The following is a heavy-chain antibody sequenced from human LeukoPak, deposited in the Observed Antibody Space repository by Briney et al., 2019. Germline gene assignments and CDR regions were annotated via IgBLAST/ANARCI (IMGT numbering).Heavy chain of an antibody. CDR3: VRLGDDILTGYPAAWLDS. CDR2: VYYSGTT. Sequence: SETLSLTCTVSGGSISNYYWNWIRQTPGKGLEWIGYVYYSGTTHYNPSLESRLTISVDTSKNKFSLKLTSVTAADTAVYYCVRLGDDILTGYPAAWLDSWGPGTLVTVSS. J-gene: IGHJ5*01. V-gene: IGHV4-59*08. D-gene: IGHD3-9*01. CDR1: GGSISNYY.